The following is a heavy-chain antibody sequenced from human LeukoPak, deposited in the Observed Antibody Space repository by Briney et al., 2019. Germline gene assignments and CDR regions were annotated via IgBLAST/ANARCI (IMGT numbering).Heavy chain of an antibody. CDR1: GGSISSYY. CDR2: IYTSGST. V-gene: IGHV4-4*07. D-gene: IGHD1-26*01. CDR3: ARDGEVGAEDGMDV. Sequence: SETLSLTCTVSGGSISSYYWSWIRQPAGKGLEWIGRIYTSGSTNYNPSLKSRVTMSVDTSKNQFSLKLSSVTAADTAVYYCARDGEVGAEDGMDVWGQGTKVNVFS. J-gene: IGHJ6*01.